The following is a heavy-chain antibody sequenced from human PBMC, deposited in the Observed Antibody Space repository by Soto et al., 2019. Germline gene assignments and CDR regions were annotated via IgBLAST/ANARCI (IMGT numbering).Heavy chain of an antibody. D-gene: IGHD4-17*01. V-gene: IGHV1-69*12. CDR3: ARADLDYGGNPIEYFQH. CDR2: IIPIFGTA. J-gene: IGHJ1*01. CDR1: GGTFSSYA. Sequence: QVQLVQSGAEVKKPGSSVKVSCKASGGTFSSYAISWVRQAPGQGLEWMGGIIPIFGTANYAQKFQGRVTITAXXSXSXXYMELSSLRSEDTAVYYCARADLDYGGNPIEYFQHWGQGTLVTVSS.